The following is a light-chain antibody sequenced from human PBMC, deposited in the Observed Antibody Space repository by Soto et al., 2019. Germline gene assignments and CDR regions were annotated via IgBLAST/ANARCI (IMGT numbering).Light chain of an antibody. Sequence: DIHLTQSPSFLSASVGDRVTITCRPSQAVPNNMAWYQQKPGKAPKLLIFAASTLVRGVPSKFSGRGSGTEFTLTISSLQADDFATYYCQQYHTDWTFGQGTKVDIK. V-gene: IGKV1-9*01. CDR2: AAS. J-gene: IGKJ1*01. CDR1: QAVPNN. CDR3: QQYHTDWT.